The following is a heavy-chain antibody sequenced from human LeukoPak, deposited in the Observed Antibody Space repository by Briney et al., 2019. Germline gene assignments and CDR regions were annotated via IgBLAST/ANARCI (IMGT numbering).Heavy chain of an antibody. CDR2: INSDGSST. CDR1: GFTFRNYW. V-gene: IGHV3-74*01. CDR3: ARDRGYCPNGICYLYDY. Sequence: GGSLRLSCAASGFTFRNYWMHWVRQAPGKGLVWVPRINSDGSSTNYADSVKGRFTISRDNAKNTLYLQMNSLRAEDTAIYYCARDRGYCPNGICYLYDYWGQGTLVTVSS. J-gene: IGHJ4*02. D-gene: IGHD2-8*01.